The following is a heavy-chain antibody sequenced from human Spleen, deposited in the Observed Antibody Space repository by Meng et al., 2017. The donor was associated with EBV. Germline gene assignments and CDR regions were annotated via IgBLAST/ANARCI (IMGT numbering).Heavy chain of an antibody. CDR2: VDTEGRP. Sequence: EVKLEDSGGGLVQTGGSLRLSCAASGFSSSTFYMHWVRQVPGKGLMWVARVDTEGRPNYADSVKDRFTILRDNINNTVYLHMSSLRVEDTAIYYCTRGTGWFDPWSQGTLVTVSS. V-gene: IGHV3-74*01. CDR3: TRGTGWFDP. CDR1: GFSSSTFY. J-gene: IGHJ5*02. D-gene: IGHD1-1*01.